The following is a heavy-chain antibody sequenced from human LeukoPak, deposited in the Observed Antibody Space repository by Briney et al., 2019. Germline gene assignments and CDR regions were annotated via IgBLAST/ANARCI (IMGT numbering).Heavy chain of an antibody. J-gene: IGHJ4*02. CDR1: GFTFDDYA. CDR2: ISWDGGST. Sequence: GGSLRLSCAASGFTFDDYAMHWVRQAPGKGLEWVSLISWDGGSTYYADSVKGRFTISRDNSKNSLYLQMNSLRAEDTALYYCAKWTSHLVGATKDYFDYWGQGTLVTVSS. D-gene: IGHD1-26*01. V-gene: IGHV3-43D*03. CDR3: AKWTSHLVGATKDYFDY.